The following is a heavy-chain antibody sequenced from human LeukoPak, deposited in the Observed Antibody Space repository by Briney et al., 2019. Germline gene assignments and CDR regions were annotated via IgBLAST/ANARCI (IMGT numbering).Heavy chain of an antibody. Sequence: GGSLRLSCAASGFTFSDYNMRWIRQAPGKGLEWVSSISRSGSTKYYADSVKGRFTISRDNAKNSLYLQMNSLRAEDTALYYCAKDGRGYYDSSGYLDYWGQGTLVTVSS. V-gene: IGHV3-11*01. CDR1: GFTFSDYN. CDR3: AKDGRGYYDSSGYLDY. D-gene: IGHD3-22*01. J-gene: IGHJ4*02. CDR2: ISRSGSTK.